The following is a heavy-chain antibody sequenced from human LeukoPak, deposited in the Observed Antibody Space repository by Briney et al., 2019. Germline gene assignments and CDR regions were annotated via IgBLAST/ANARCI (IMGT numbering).Heavy chain of an antibody. CDR1: GGSFSGYY. V-gene: IGHV4-34*01. Sequence: SETLSLTCAVYGGSFSGYYWSWIRQPPGKGLEWSGEINHSGSTNYNPSLKSRVTISVDTSKNQFSLKLSSVTAADTAVYYCARGCAPSAFDIWGQGTMVTVSS. CDR3: ARGCAPSAFDI. J-gene: IGHJ3*02. CDR2: INHSGST.